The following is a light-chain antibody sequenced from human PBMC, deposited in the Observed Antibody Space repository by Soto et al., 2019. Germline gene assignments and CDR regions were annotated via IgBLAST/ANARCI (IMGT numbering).Light chain of an antibody. Sequence: EIVLTQSPATLSLSPGERVTLSCRASQSVDSTYLAWYQQRPGQAHRLLIFGASTKATGIQDRFSGSGAGTDFTLTIRSLEPEDSAVYYCQQFANSHLIFGAGTKVDIK. CDR3: QQFANSHLI. CDR2: GAS. J-gene: IGKJ4*01. CDR1: QSVDSTY. V-gene: IGKV3-20*01.